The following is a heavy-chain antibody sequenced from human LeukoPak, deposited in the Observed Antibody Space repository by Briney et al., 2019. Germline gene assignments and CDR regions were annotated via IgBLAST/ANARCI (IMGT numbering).Heavy chain of an antibody. Sequence: PGGSLRLSCAASGFTFSSYWMSWVRQAPGKGLEWVANIKQDGSEKYYVDSVKGRFTISRDNAKNSLYLQMNSLRAEDTAVYYCARTHFDRLLSLSYWGQGTLVTVSS. D-gene: IGHD3-9*01. V-gene: IGHV3-7*01. J-gene: IGHJ4*02. CDR2: IKQDGSEK. CDR1: GFTFSSYW. CDR3: ARTHFDRLLSLSY.